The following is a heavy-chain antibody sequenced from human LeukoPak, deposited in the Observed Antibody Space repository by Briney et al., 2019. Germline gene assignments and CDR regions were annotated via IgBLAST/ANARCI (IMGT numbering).Heavy chain of an antibody. J-gene: IGHJ4*02. CDR1: GYTFTGYY. CDR2: INPYSGDT. V-gene: IGHV1-2*02. Sequence: ASVKVSCKASGYTFTGYYMHWVRQAPGQRLEWMGWINPYSGDTMYAQKFQGRVTMTRDTSISTAYMELNRLRSDDTAVYYCARTNGGYEYNWGQGTLVIVSS. CDR3: ARTNGGYEYN. D-gene: IGHD5-12*01.